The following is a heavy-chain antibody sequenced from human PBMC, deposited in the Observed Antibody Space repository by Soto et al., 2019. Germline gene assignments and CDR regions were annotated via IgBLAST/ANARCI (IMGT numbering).Heavy chain of an antibody. J-gene: IGHJ5*02. D-gene: IGHD3-10*01. CDR2: IYSGGAT. CDR1: GFSVSSSH. CDR3: AKLGPYGSESYSFRYNWIDP. V-gene: IGHV3-53*01. Sequence: GGSLRLSCAASGFSVSSSHMIWVRQAPGKGLEWVSVIYSGGATYYAVAVKGRFTISRDRSKHTVYLQMDGLRTEDTAVYHCAKLGPYGSESYSFRYNWIDPWGQGTLVTVSS.